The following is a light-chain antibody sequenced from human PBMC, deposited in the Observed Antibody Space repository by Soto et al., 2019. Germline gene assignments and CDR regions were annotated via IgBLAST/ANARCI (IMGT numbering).Light chain of an antibody. Sequence: EIVLTQSPATLSLSPGERATLSCRASQSVSSYLAWYQQKPGQAPRLLIYDASNRATSIPARFSGSGSGTDFTLTIISLEPEDFAVYYCQQRSNWTFGQGTKVEIK. CDR1: QSVSSY. CDR2: DAS. CDR3: QQRSNWT. V-gene: IGKV3-11*01. J-gene: IGKJ1*01.